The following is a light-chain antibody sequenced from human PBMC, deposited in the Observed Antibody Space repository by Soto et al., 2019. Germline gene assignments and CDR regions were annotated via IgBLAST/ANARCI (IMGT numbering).Light chain of an antibody. CDR1: SSNIGSNT. CDR2: SNN. J-gene: IGLJ3*02. Sequence: QSVLTQPPSASGTPGQRVTISCFGSSSNIGSNTVNWYQQLPGTAPKLLIYSNNQGPSGVPDRFSGSKSGTSASLAISGLQSENEADYHCQSYDSSLSGWVFGGGTKVTVL. CDR3: QSYDSSLSGWV. V-gene: IGLV1-44*01.